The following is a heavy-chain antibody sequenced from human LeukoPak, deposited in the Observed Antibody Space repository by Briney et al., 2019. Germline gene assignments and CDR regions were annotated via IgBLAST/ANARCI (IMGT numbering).Heavy chain of an antibody. Sequence: ASVKVSCKASGYTFTSYYMHWVRQAPGQGLEWMGIINPSGGSTSYSQKFQGRVTMTRDTSTSTVYMELSSLRSEDTAVYYCVRSPRASYYFDYWGQGTLVTVYS. CDR2: INPSGGST. J-gene: IGHJ4*02. V-gene: IGHV1-46*01. D-gene: IGHD3-16*01. CDR3: VRSPRASYYFDY. CDR1: GYTFTSYY.